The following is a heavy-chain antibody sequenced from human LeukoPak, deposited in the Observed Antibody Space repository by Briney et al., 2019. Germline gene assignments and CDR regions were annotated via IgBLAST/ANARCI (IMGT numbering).Heavy chain of an antibody. CDR3: ARDQTDKGDAFDM. V-gene: IGHV4-59*01. CDR1: GGSISSYY. D-gene: IGHD2-21*02. J-gene: IGHJ3*02. Sequence: PSETLSLTCTVSGGSISSYYWSWIRQPPGKGLEWIAYIYSSGTTNYNPSLKSRVTISIDTPKNQFSLKLSSVTAADTAVYYCARDQTDKGDAFDMWGQGRMVTVSS. CDR2: IYSSGTT.